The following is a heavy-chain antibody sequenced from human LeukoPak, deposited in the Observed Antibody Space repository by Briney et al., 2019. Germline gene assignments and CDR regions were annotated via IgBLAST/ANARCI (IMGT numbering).Heavy chain of an antibody. V-gene: IGHV4-34*01. Sequence: SETLSLTCAVYGGSFSGYYWSWIRQPPGKGLEWIGEINHSGSTNYNPSLKSRVTISVDMSKNQFSLKLSSVTAADTAVYYCARAQVGATILYYFDYWGQGTLVTVSS. J-gene: IGHJ4*02. CDR3: ARAQVGATILYYFDY. CDR2: INHSGST. D-gene: IGHD1-26*01. CDR1: GGSFSGYY.